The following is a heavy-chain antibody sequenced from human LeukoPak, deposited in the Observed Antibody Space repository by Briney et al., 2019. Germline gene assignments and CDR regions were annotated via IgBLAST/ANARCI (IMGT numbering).Heavy chain of an antibody. Sequence: SETLSLTCTVSGGSISRGDYYRSWIRQPPGKGLEWIGYIYYSGSTYYNPSLKSRVTISVDTSKNQFSLKLSSVTAADTAVYCCAKDIVLDCSGGSCYDYWGQGTLVTVSS. CDR3: AKDIVLDCSGGSCYDY. J-gene: IGHJ4*02. V-gene: IGHV4-30-4*01. CDR1: GGSISRGDYY. D-gene: IGHD2-15*01. CDR2: IYYSGST.